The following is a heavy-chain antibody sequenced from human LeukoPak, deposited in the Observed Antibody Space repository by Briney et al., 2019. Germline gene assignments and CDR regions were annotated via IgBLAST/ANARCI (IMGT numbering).Heavy chain of an antibody. J-gene: IGHJ4*02. CDR1: GFTFSSYA. Sequence: GGSLRLSCAASGFTFSSYAMSWVRQAPGKGLEWVGRIKSRTDGGTTDYAAPVKGRFTISRDDSKNTVYLHMNSLKTEDTAVYYCTTDGVGSTPYYLHYWGQGTLVTVSS. V-gene: IGHV3-15*01. D-gene: IGHD1-26*01. CDR2: IKSRTDGGTT. CDR3: TTDGVGSTPYYLHY.